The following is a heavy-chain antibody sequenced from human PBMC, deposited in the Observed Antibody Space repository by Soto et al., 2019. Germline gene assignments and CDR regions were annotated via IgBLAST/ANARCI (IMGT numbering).Heavy chain of an antibody. CDR2: ISGSGGST. D-gene: IGHD2-15*01. Sequence: PGGSLRLSCAASGFTFSSYAMSWVRQAPGKGLEWVSAISGSGGSTYYADSVKGRFTISRDNSKNTLYLQMNSLRAEDTAVYYCAKEGYCSGGSCYEFYYYYYMDVWGKGTTVTVSS. CDR3: AKEGYCSGGSCYEFYYYYYMDV. J-gene: IGHJ6*03. CDR1: GFTFSSYA. V-gene: IGHV3-23*01.